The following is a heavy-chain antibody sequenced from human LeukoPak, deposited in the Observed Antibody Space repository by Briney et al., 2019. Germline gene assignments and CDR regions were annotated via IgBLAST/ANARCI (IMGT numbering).Heavy chain of an antibody. CDR1: RGSISSYY. Sequence: SETLSLTCTVSRGSISSYYWSWIRQPPGMGLEWIGYIYYSGSTNYNPSLKSRVTISVDTSKNQFSLKLSSVTAADTAVYYCARDYDSSGHSLDGGQGTLVTVSS. V-gene: IGHV4-59*01. J-gene: IGHJ4*02. CDR3: ARDYDSSGHSLD. CDR2: IYYSGST. D-gene: IGHD3-22*01.